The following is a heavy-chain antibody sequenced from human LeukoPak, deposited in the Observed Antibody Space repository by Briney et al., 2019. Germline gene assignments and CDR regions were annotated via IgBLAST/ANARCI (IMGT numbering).Heavy chain of an antibody. CDR3: ARDRIAAAGTNWFDP. D-gene: IGHD6-13*01. V-gene: IGHV4-4*07. CDR1: GGSISSYY. Sequence: SETLSLTCTVSGGSISSYYWSWIRQPAGKGLEWIGRIYTSGSTNYNPSLKSRVTMSEDTSKNQFSLKLSSVTAADTAVYYCARDRIAAAGTNWFDPWGQGTLVTVSS. J-gene: IGHJ5*02. CDR2: IYTSGST.